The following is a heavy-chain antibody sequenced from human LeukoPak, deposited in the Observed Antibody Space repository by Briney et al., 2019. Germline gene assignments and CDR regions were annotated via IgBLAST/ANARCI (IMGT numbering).Heavy chain of an antibody. CDR2: IGRTGSTI. J-gene: IGHJ4*02. CDR3: ARVHTRDYVWGSSDRYFDY. D-gene: IGHD3-16*01. Sequence: PGGSLRLSCVASGFTFSFYSMNWVRQAPGKGLEWISHIGRTGSTIYYADAVKGRFTISRDNSKNTLYLQMNSLRAEDTAVYYCARVHTRDYVWGSSDRYFDYWGQGTLVTVSS. CDR1: GFTFSFYS. V-gene: IGHV3-48*01.